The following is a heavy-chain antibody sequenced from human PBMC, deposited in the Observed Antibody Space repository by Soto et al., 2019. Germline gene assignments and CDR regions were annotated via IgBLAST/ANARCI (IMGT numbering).Heavy chain of an antibody. CDR2: TIPIFGTA. V-gene: IGHV1-69*13. CDR1: GGTFSSYA. CDR3: ARTSPNAGSGIWYNWFDP. J-gene: IGHJ5*02. D-gene: IGHD3-10*01. Sequence: SVKVSCKAPGGTFSSYAISWVRQAPGEGLEWMGGTIPIFGTANYAQKFQGRVTITADESTSTAYMELSSLRSEDTAVYYCARTSPNAGSGIWYNWFDPWGQGTLVTVSS.